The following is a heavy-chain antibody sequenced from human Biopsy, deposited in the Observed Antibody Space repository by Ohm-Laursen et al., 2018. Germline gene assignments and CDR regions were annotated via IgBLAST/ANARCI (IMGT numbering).Heavy chain of an antibody. CDR1: GFSFRDYY. V-gene: IGHV3-11*01. CDR3: ARSVGIMAAPIDY. J-gene: IGHJ4*02. Sequence: SLRLSCSASGFSFRDYYMTWIRQTPGKGLQWISYISSGGNTKYYADSVKGRLTISRDNAKNSLYLQMNSLRVKDTAVYYCARSVGIMAAPIDYWGQGTLVTVSS. D-gene: IGHD3-16*01. CDR2: ISSGGNTK.